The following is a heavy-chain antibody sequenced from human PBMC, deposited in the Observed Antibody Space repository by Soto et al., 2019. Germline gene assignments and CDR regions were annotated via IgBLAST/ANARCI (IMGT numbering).Heavy chain of an antibody. J-gene: IGHJ3*02. V-gene: IGHV1-18*01. CDR2: ISAYNGNT. CDR1: GYTFTSYG. Sequence: QVQLVQSGAEVKKPGASVKVSCKASGYTFTSYGISWVRQAPGQGLEWMGWISAYNGNTNYAQNLQGRVTMTTDTSTSTAYMELRRLRSDDTAVYYCARDWGGVRRDKDAFDIWGQGTMVTVSS. CDR3: ARDWGGVRRDKDAFDI. D-gene: IGHD3-10*01.